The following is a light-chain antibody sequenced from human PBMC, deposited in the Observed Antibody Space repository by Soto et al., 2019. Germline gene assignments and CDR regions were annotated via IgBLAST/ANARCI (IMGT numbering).Light chain of an antibody. CDR3: HQFGSSPPAFT. CDR2: GAY. J-gene: IGKJ2*01. CDR1: QSVSTRY. Sequence: ESMLTQSPGTLYLSPGERATLSCRASQSVSTRYLAWYQQKPGQAPRLLIYGAYIRATGIPDRFSGSGSGTDFTFTISRLEPEDFAVYYCHQFGSSPPAFTFGQGTKLEI. V-gene: IGKV3-20*01.